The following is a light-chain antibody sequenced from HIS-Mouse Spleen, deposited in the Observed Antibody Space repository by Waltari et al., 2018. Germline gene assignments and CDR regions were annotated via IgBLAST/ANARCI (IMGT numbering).Light chain of an antibody. J-gene: IGLJ2*01. V-gene: IGLV2-14*03. CDR2: DVS. CDR3: SSYTSSSFNVV. CDR1: SSDVGGYNY. Sequence: QSALTQPPPVPGSPGQSITIPCTGTSSDVGGYNYLSWYQQHPGKAPKLMISDVSNRPSGVSNRFSGSKSGNTASLTITGLQAEDEADYYCSSYTSSSFNVVFGGGTKLTVL.